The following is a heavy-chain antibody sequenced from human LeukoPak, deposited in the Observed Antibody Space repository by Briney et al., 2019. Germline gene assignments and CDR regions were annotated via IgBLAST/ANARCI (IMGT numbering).Heavy chain of an antibody. V-gene: IGHV1-2*02. CDR1: GYTFTGYY. D-gene: IGHD6-13*01. J-gene: IGHJ3*02. Sequence: ASVMVSCKASGYTFTGYYMHWVRQAPGQGLEWMGWINPNSGGTNYAQRFQGRVTMTRDTSISTAYMELSRLRSDDTAVYYCARWAAAGPSYDAFDIWGQGTMVTVSS. CDR2: INPNSGGT. CDR3: ARWAAAGPSYDAFDI.